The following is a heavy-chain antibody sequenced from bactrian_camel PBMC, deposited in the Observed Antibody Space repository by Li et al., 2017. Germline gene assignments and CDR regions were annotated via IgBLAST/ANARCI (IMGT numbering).Heavy chain of an antibody. D-gene: IGHD4*01. CDR2: IDSTGHTS. Sequence: VQLVESGGGLVQPGDSLRVSCAVSGFTSSRAYMSWVRQAPGKGLEWISGIDSTGHTSFYSDSVKGRFTISRDNAKNTAYLQMNSLKSEDTAVYYCAPRLAINSDYTPPGQGTQVTVS. CDR1: GFTSSRAY. V-gene: IGHV3S40*01. J-gene: IGHJ4*01.